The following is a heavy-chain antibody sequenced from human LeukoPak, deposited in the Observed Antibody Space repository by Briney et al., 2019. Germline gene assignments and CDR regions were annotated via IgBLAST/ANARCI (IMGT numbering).Heavy chain of an antibody. D-gene: IGHD6-19*01. J-gene: IGHJ4*02. CDR3: AKGSAPCSSGWYFDY. CDR2: ISYDGSNK. CDR1: GFTFSSYG. Sequence: GRSLRLSCAASGFTFSSYGMHWVRQAPGKGLEWVAVISYDGSNKYYADSVKGRFTISRDNSKNTLYLQMNSLRAEDTAVYYCAKGSAPCSSGWYFDYWGQGTLVTVSS. V-gene: IGHV3-30*18.